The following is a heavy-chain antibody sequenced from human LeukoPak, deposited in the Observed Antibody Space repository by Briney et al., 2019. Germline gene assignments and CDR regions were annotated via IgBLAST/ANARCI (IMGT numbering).Heavy chain of an antibody. CDR2: IYYSGST. CDR3: ARQILTGIDY. D-gene: IGHD7-27*01. J-gene: IGHJ4*02. V-gene: IGHV4-39*01. Sequence: LSETLSLTCTVSGGSISSSGYYWGWIRQPPGKGLEWIGSIYYSGSTYYNPSLKSRVTISVDTSKNQFSLKLSSVTAADTAVYYCARQILTGIDYWGQGTLVTVSS. CDR1: GGSISSSGYY.